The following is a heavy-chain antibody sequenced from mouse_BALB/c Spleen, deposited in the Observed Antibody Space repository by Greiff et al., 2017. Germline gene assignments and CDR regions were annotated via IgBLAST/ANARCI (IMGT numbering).Heavy chain of an antibody. CDR3: ARSHYDYDGYYAMDY. Sequence: VQLQQSGPELVKPGASVKISCKASGYTFTDYNMHWVKQSHGKSLEWIGYIYPYNGGTGYNQKFKSKATLTVDNSSSTAYMELRSLTSEDSAVYYCARSHYDYDGYYAMDYWGQGTSVTVSS. V-gene: IGHV1S29*02. D-gene: IGHD2-4*01. CDR1: GYTFTDYN. CDR2: IYPYNGGT. J-gene: IGHJ4*01.